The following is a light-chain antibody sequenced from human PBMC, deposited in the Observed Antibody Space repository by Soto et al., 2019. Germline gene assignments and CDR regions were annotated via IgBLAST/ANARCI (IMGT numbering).Light chain of an antibody. CDR3: QQYNNWPPYT. CDR1: QSVSSN. Sequence: EIVMTQSPATLSVSPGERATLSCRASQSVSSNLAWYHQKPGQAPTLLIYGASTRATGIPARFSGSGSGTDFTLTISSLQSEDFAVYYCQQYNNWPPYTFGQGTRLEIK. CDR2: GAS. J-gene: IGKJ5*01. V-gene: IGKV3-15*01.